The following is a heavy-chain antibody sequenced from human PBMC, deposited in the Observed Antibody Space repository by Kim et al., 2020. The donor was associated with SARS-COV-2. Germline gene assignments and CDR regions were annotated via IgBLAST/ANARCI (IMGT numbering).Heavy chain of an antibody. D-gene: IGHD3-22*01. CDR1: GGSISSYY. J-gene: IGHJ5*02. CDR3: ARHQSGSSGSRTINWFDP. CDR2: IYYSGST. Sequence: SETLSLTCTVSGGSISSYYWSWIRQPPGNGLEWIGYIYYSGSTNYNPSLKSRVTISVDTSKNQFSLKLSSVTAADTAVYYCARHQSGSSGSRTINWFDPWGQGTLVTVSS. V-gene: IGHV4-59*08.